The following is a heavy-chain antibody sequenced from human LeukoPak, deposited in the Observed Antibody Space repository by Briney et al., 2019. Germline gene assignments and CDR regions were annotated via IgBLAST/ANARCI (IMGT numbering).Heavy chain of an antibody. CDR1: GGSICSYY. D-gene: IGHD2-15*01. J-gene: IGHJ5*02. CDR3: AREYCSGGSCYSYNWFDP. CDR2: IYYSGST. V-gene: IGHV4-59*01. Sequence: SETLSLTCTVPGGSICSYYWSWLRQPTGKGLEWIGYIYYSGSTSYNPSLKSRVTISVETSKNQFSLKLSSVTAADTAVYYCAREYCSGGSCYSYNWFDPWGQGTLVTVSS.